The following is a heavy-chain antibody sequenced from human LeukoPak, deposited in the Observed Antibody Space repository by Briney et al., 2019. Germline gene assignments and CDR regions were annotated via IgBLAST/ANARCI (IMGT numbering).Heavy chain of an antibody. Sequence: ASVKVSCKASGYTFTGYYMHWVRQAPGQGLEWMGWINPNSGGTNYAQKFQGRVTMTRDTSISTAYMELSRLGSDDTAVYYCARGGITMVQGVIIRNWFDPWGQGTLVTVSS. V-gene: IGHV1-2*02. J-gene: IGHJ5*02. CDR1: GYTFTGYY. D-gene: IGHD3-10*01. CDR3: ARGGITMVQGVIIRNWFDP. CDR2: INPNSGGT.